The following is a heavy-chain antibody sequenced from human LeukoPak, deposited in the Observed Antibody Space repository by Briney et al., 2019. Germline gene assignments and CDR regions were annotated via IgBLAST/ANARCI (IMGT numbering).Heavy chain of an antibody. V-gene: IGHV3-72*01. CDR2: TRDKARGYTT. CDR1: GVTLSDHH. J-gene: IGHJ3*02. Sequence: QPGGSLRLSCAASGVTLSDHHMDWVRQAPGKGPDWVGRTRDKARGYTTEYAASVKGRFTISRDDSKTLVYLQMNSLRTEDTAVYFCARDGAEGDNSAFDMWGQGTVVTVSS. D-gene: IGHD3-22*01. CDR3: ARDGAEGDNSAFDM.